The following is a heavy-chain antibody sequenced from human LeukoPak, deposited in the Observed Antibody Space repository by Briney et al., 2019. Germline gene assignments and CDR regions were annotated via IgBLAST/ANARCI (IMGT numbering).Heavy chain of an antibody. V-gene: IGHV4-39*01. CDR2: IYYSGST. Sequence: PSETLSLTCTVSGGSISSSSYYWGWIRQPPGKGLEWIGSIYYSGSTYYNPSLKSRVTISVDTSKNQFSLKLSSVTAADTAVYYCARKRKYYDSSGYRPTYNWFDPWGQGTLVTVSS. D-gene: IGHD3-22*01. CDR3: ARKRKYYDSSGYRPTYNWFDP. J-gene: IGHJ5*02. CDR1: GGSISSSSYY.